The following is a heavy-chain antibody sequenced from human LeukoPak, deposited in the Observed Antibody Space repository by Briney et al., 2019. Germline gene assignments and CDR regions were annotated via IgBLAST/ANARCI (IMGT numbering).Heavy chain of an antibody. D-gene: IGHD6-6*01. CDR1: GDSTTNSY. V-gene: IGHV4-59*01. Sequence: PPETLSPTCAVPGDSTTNSYWSSIPPPPQEGLEWIGHIYYRWNTNYNPSLKSRVIISIDTSKNQFSLKLSSVTAADTAVYCCARDSPPQYASSSAGFDYWGPGTLVTVSS. J-gene: IGHJ4*02. CDR3: ARDSPPQYASSSAGFDY. CDR2: IYYRWNT.